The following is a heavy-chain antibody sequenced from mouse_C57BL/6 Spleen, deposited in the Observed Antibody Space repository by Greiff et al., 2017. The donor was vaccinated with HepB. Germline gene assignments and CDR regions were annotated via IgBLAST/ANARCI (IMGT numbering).Heavy chain of an antibody. Sequence: QVQLQQPGAGLVKPGASVKLSCKASGYTFTSYWMHWVKQRPGQGLEWIGMIHPNSGSTNYNEKFKSKATLTVDKSSSTAYMQLSSLTSEDSAVYYCARHYYGSSYDYAMEYWGQGTSVTVSS. D-gene: IGHD1-1*01. CDR2: IHPNSGST. CDR3: ARHYYGSSYDYAMEY. CDR1: GYTFTSYW. J-gene: IGHJ4*01. V-gene: IGHV1-64*01.